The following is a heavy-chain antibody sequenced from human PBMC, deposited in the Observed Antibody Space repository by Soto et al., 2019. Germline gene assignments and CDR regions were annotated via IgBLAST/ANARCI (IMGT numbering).Heavy chain of an antibody. CDR1: GGSISSSSYY. CDR2: IYYSGST. CDR3: ARLGIAAAGYFDY. Sequence: PSETLSLTYTVSGGSISSSSYYWGWIRQPPGKGLEWIGSIYYSGSTYYNPSLKSRVTISVDTSKNQFSLKLSSVTAADTAVYYCARLGIAAAGYFDYWGQGALVTVSS. J-gene: IGHJ4*02. V-gene: IGHV4-39*01. D-gene: IGHD6-13*01.